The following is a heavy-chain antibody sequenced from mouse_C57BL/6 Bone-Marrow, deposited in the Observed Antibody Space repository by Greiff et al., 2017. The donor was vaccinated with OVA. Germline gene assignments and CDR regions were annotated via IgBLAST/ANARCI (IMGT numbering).Heavy chain of an antibody. Sequence: EVQRVESGGGLVQSGRSLRLSCATSGFTFSDFYMEWVRQAPGKGLEWIAASRNKANDYTTEYSASVKGRFIVSRDTSQSILYLQMNALRAEDTAIYYCARAEDGLFDYWGQGTTLTVSS. CDR2: SRNKANDYTT. J-gene: IGHJ2*01. D-gene: IGHD2-3*01. CDR1: GFTFSDFY. CDR3: ARAEDGLFDY. V-gene: IGHV7-1*01.